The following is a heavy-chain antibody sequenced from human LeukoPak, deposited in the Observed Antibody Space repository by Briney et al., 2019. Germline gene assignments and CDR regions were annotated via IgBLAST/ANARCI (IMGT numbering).Heavy chain of an antibody. CDR3: ASSVYYDSSGYYYRSGGFDY. D-gene: IGHD3-22*01. CDR1: GGSFSGYY. Sequence: SETLSLTCAVYGGSFSGYYWSRIRQPPGKGLEWIGEINHSGSTNYNPSLKSRVTISVDTSKNQFSLKLSSVTAADTAVYYCASSVYYDSSGYYYRSGGFDYWGQGTLVTVSS. V-gene: IGHV4-34*01. CDR2: INHSGST. J-gene: IGHJ4*02.